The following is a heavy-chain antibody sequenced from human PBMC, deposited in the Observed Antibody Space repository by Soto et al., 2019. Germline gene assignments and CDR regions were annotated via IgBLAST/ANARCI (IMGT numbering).Heavy chain of an antibody. J-gene: IGHJ4*02. CDR2: IKHSGST. V-gene: IGHV4-34*01. D-gene: IGHD1-26*01. CDR3: ARVSNRRSGSYFDY. CDR1: GGSFSGYY. Sequence: SETLSLTCAVYGGSFSGYYWSWIRQPPGKGLEWIGEIKHSGSTNYNPSLKSRVTISVDTSKNQFSLKLSSVTAADTAVYYCARVSNRRSGSYFDYWGQGTLVTVSS.